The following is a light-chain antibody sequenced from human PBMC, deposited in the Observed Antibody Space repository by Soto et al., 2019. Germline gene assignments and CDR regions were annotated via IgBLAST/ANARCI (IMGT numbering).Light chain of an antibody. CDR2: GAS. CDR1: QSVTTN. J-gene: IGKJ4*01. CDR3: EQYDRWPVT. V-gene: IGKV3-15*01. Sequence: EVVMTQSPATLSVSPGERVTFSCRASQSVTTNLAWYQHKPGQSPRLLISGASTGASCIPPRFSGSGSGTDLTLSIERLQSADFAVYYCEQYDRWPVTFGVGTKVEVK.